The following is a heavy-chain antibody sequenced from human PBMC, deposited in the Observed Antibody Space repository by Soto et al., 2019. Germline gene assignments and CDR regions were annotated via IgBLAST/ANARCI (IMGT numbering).Heavy chain of an antibody. Sequence: TLSLTCTVSGGSLSSGTYYWSWIRQPPGKGLEWIGYIYHSGSSQSNPSLKSRVTISIDTSRNQFSLELRSVTAADTAVYYCARDLLDTTVDYYFDSWGPGRLVTVSS. V-gene: IGHV4-30-4*01. CDR1: GGSLSSGTYY. J-gene: IGHJ4*02. CDR2: IYHSGSS. D-gene: IGHD4-17*01. CDR3: ARDLLDTTVDYYFDS.